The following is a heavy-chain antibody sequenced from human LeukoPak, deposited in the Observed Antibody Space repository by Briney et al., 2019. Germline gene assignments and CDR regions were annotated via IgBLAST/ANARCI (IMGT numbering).Heavy chain of an antibody. V-gene: IGHV3-30*18. CDR2: ISYDGSNK. CDR3: AKAVVDSYGVFDY. J-gene: IGHJ4*02. D-gene: IGHD5-18*01. Sequence: PGGSLRLSCAASGFTFSSYGMHWVRQAPGKGLEWVAVISYDGSNKYYADSVKGRFTISRDNSKNTLYLQMNSLRAEDTAVYYCAKAVVDSYGVFDYWGQGTLVTVPS. CDR1: GFTFSSYG.